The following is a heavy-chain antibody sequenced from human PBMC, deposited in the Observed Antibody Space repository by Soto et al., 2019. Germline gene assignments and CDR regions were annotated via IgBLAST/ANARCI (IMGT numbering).Heavy chain of an antibody. CDR2: IFGGGRM. V-gene: IGHV3-53*01. Sequence: EAQVVESGGGLVQPGGSLRLSCATSSFANYLIWVRQAPGKGLECVSGIFGGGRMYYADSVKGRFITSKDNSNNMVYLQMNSLRAEDTAIYYCARPSGNNERAFDLWGRGTVVAVSS. CDR1: SFANY. J-gene: IGHJ3*01. CDR3: ARPSGNNERAFDL. D-gene: IGHD1-26*01.